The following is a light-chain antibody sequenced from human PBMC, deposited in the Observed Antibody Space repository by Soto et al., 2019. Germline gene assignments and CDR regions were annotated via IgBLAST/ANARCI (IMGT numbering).Light chain of an antibody. Sequence: DIQMTQSPASLSASIGDSVSISCRASQTVATFLNWYQQKPGKVPQLLIYAASTLQSGVPSRFSGSGSGTDFTLVIDSLQREDFATYYCQQSYSTPITFGQGTRLEI. CDR2: AAS. CDR1: QTVATF. V-gene: IGKV1-39*01. CDR3: QQSYSTPIT. J-gene: IGKJ5*01.